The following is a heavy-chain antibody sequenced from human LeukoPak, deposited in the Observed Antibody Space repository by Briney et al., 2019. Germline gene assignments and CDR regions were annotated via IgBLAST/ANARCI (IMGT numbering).Heavy chain of an antibody. V-gene: IGHV3-30*02. CDR2: IRYDGSNK. J-gene: IGHJ6*03. Sequence: AGGSLRLSCAASGFTFSSYGMHWVRQAPGKGLEWVAFIRYDGSNKYYADSVKGRFTISRDNSKNTLYLQMNSLRAEDTAVYYCARDLKNYDILTGYEYYMDVWGKGTTVTVSS. CDR1: GFTFSSYG. D-gene: IGHD3-9*01. CDR3: ARDLKNYDILTGYEYYMDV.